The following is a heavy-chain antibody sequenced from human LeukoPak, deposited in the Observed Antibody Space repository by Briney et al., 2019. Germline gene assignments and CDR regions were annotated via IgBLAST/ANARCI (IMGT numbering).Heavy chain of an antibody. D-gene: IGHD3-22*01. CDR2: ISGSGGSP. V-gene: IGHV3-23*01. J-gene: IGHJ4*02. CDR3: AKQSGPTMIVVVGFADY. Sequence: PGGSLRLSCAASGFTFSSYAMSWVRQAPGKGLEWVSAISGSGGSPYYADSVKGRFTTSRDNSKNTLYLQMNSLRAEDTAVYYCAKQSGPTMIVVVGFADYWGQGTLVTVSS. CDR1: GFTFSSYA.